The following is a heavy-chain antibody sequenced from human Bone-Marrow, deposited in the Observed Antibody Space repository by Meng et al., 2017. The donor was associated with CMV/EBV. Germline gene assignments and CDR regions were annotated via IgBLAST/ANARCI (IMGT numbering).Heavy chain of an antibody. D-gene: IGHD1-26*01. Sequence: GESLKISCAASGFTFSSYSMNWVRRAPGKGLEWVSYISSSSSTIYYADSVKGRFTISRDNAKNSLYLQMNSLRAEDTAVYYCARDKGWDSGSSSFDYWGQGTLVTVSS. CDR2: ISSSSSTI. J-gene: IGHJ4*02. V-gene: IGHV3-48*04. CDR3: ARDKGWDSGSSSFDY. CDR1: GFTFSSYS.